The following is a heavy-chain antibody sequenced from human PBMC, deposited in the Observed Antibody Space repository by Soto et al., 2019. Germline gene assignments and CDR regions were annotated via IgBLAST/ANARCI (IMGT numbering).Heavy chain of an antibody. D-gene: IGHD6-6*01. V-gene: IGHV5-10-1*01. CDR3: ARHLFSYSSSTTFDY. J-gene: IGHJ4*02. CDR2: IDPSDSYT. CDR1: GYSFTSYW. Sequence: PGESLKISCKGSGYSFTSYWISWVRQMPGKGLEWMGRIDPSDSYTNYSPSFQGHVTISADKSISTAYLQWSGLKASDTAMYYCARHLFSYSSSTTFDYWGQGTLVTVSS.